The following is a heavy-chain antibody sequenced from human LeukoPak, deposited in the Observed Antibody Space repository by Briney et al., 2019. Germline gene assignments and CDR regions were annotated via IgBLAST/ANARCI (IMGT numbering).Heavy chain of an antibody. CDR1: GGSISGSCCY. Sequence: SETLSLTCTVSGGSISGSCCYWGWIRQTPGKDLEWIGSTSYSGSTHYNPSFKSRVTVSVDTSKNQFFLNLSSVTAADTAVYYCSRTTGDSAIIAAHWGQGTLVTVSS. CDR2: TSYSGST. CDR3: SRTTGDSAIIAAH. V-gene: IGHV4-39*01. D-gene: IGHD3-16*01. J-gene: IGHJ4*02.